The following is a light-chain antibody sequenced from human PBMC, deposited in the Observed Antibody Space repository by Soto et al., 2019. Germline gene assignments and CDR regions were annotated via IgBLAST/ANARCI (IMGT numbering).Light chain of an antibody. V-gene: IGLV2-23*01. CDR1: SSDVGGYNL. Sequence: QSALTQPASVSGSPGQSITISCTGTSSDVGGYNLVSWYQQHPGKAPKLLIYEDSKRPSGVSNRFSGSKSGNTASLTISGLQAEDEADYYCCSYAGSSSLEVFGGGTKVTVL. J-gene: IGLJ2*01. CDR3: CSYAGSSSLEV. CDR2: EDS.